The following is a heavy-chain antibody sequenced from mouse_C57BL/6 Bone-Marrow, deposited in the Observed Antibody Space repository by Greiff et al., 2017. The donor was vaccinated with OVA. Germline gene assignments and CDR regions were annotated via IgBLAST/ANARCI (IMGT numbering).Heavy chain of an antibody. CDR1: GYTFTSYW. CDR2: IHPNSGST. D-gene: IGHD2-2*01. Sequence: QVQLKQPGAELVKPGASVKLSCKASGYTFTSYWMHWVKQRPGQGLEWIGMIHPNSGSTNYNEKFKSKATLTVDKSSSTAYMQLSSLTSEDSAVYYCARFMVTTRAMDYWGQGTSVTVSS. J-gene: IGHJ4*01. V-gene: IGHV1-64*01. CDR3: ARFMVTTRAMDY.